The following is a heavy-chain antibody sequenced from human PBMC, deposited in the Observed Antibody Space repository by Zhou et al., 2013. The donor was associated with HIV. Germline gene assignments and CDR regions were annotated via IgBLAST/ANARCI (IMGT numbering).Heavy chain of an antibody. V-gene: IGHV1-18*01. CDR1: GYTFMNYG. Sequence: QVQLVQSGAEVKKPGASVKVSCKTSGYTFMNYGISWVRQAPGQGLEWMGWISTFSGDTKFAQNLQGRVTMTTDASTSTVYMELRSLRSDDTAVYYCARVAYCGGESCWYFDLWGRGTLVTVSS. CDR2: ISTFSGDT. D-gene: IGHD2-21*01. J-gene: IGHJ2*01. CDR3: ARVAYCGGESCWYFDL.